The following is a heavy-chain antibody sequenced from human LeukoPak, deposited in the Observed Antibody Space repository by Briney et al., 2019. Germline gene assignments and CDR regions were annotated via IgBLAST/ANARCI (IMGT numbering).Heavy chain of an antibody. J-gene: IGHJ3*02. Sequence: GASVKVSCKASGYTFTGYYIHWARQAPGQGLEWIGWINPNSGGTTYAHNFQGRVTMTTDTSITTAYMDLTSLRPDDTAVHYCARPVRYSWIFDAFDIWGQGTMVTVSS. CDR1: GYTFTGYY. CDR3: ARPVRYSWIFDAFDI. D-gene: IGHD2-15*01. V-gene: IGHV1-2*02. CDR2: INPNSGGT.